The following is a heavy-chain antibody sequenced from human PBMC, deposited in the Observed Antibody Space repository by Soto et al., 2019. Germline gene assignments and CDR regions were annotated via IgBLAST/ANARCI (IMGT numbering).Heavy chain of an antibody. CDR3: ARDARYYDFWSGYYTNYYYYGMDV. J-gene: IGHJ6*02. CDR2: ISYDGSNK. V-gene: IGHV3-30-3*01. Sequence: GGSLRLSCAASGFTFSSYAMHWVRQAPGKGLEWVAVISYDGSNKYYADSVKGRFTISRDNSKNTLYLQMNSLRAEDTAVYYCARDARYYDFWSGYYTNYYYYGMDVWGQGTTVTVSS. D-gene: IGHD3-3*01. CDR1: GFTFSSYA.